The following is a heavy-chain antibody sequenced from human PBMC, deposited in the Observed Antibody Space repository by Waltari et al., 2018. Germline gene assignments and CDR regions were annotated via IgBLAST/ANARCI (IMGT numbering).Heavy chain of an antibody. CDR2: IKQDGSEK. Sequence: ASGFTFSSYWMSWVRQAPGNGLEWVANIKQDGSEKYYVDSVKGRFTISRDNAKNSLYLQMNSLRAEDTAVYYCARDQHGDFRNDAFDIWGQGTMVTVSS. D-gene: IGHD4-17*01. V-gene: IGHV3-7*01. CDR1: GFTFSSYW. J-gene: IGHJ3*02. CDR3: ARDQHGDFRNDAFDI.